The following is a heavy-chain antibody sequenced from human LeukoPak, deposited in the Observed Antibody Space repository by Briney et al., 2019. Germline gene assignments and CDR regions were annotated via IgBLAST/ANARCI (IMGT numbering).Heavy chain of an antibody. Sequence: GASVKVSCKASGYTFTSYDINWVRQATGQGLEWMGWMNPNSGNTGYAQKFQGRVTITRNTSISTAYMELSSLRSEDTAVYYCARWRYDFWGGYYKGSFDYWGQGTLVTVSS. CDR1: GYTFTSYD. CDR3: ARWRYDFWGGYYKGSFDY. CDR2: MNPNSGNT. J-gene: IGHJ4*02. V-gene: IGHV1-8*03. D-gene: IGHD3-3*01.